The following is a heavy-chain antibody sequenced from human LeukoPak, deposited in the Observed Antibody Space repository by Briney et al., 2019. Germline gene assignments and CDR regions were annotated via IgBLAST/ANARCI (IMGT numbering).Heavy chain of an antibody. CDR2: MNPNSGST. V-gene: IGHV1-8*01. D-gene: IGHD7-27*01. CDR3: AREWGFRGYDY. CDR1: GFTFTSYD. Sequence: ASVKVSCKASGFTFTSYDINWVRQATGQGLEWMGWMNPNSGSTGYAQKFQGRVTMTRNTSISTAYMELSSLRSEDTAVYYCAREWGFRGYDYWGQGTLVTVSS. J-gene: IGHJ4*02.